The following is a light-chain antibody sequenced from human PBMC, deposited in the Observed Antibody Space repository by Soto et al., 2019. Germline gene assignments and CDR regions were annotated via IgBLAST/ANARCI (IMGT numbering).Light chain of an antibody. V-gene: IGLV2-14*03. CDR2: DVS. J-gene: IGLJ3*02. Sequence: QPASVSGSPGQSITISCTGTSSDVGGYNYVSWYQQHPGKAPKLMIYDVSNRPSGISDRFSGSKSGNTASLTISGLQDEDEADYYCTSYTTRSTWVFGGGTKLTVL. CDR1: SSDVGGYNY. CDR3: TSYTTRSTWV.